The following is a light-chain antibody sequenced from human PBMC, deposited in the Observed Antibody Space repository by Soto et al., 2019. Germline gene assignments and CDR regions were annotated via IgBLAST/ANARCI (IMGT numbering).Light chain of an antibody. Sequence: DIQMTQSPSSLSASVGDRVTITCRASQSISSYLNWYQQKPGKAPKLLIYAASRLQSGVPSRFSGSGSGTDFTLTISSLQPEDFTTYYSQQSYSTPLTFGGGTKVEIK. CDR1: QSISSY. V-gene: IGKV1-39*01. CDR2: AAS. CDR3: QQSYSTPLT. J-gene: IGKJ4*01.